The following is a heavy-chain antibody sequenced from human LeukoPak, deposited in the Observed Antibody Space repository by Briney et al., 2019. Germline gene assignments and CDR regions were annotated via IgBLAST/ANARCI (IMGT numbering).Heavy chain of an antibody. CDR1: GYTFTGYY. CDR2: INPNSGGT. Sequence: ASVKVSCKASGYTFTGYYMHWVRQAPGQGLEWMGWINPNSGGTNYAQKFQGRVTMTRDTSISTAYMELSRLRSDDTAVYYCARVHLGDILTGYPDTHFDYWGQGTLVTVSS. CDR3: ARVHLGDILTGYPDTHFDY. J-gene: IGHJ4*02. V-gene: IGHV1-2*02. D-gene: IGHD3-9*01.